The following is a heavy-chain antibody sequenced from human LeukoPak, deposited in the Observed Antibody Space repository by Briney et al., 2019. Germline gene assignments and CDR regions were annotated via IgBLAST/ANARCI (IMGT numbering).Heavy chain of an antibody. J-gene: IGHJ4*02. V-gene: IGHV4-59*02. CDR1: NGAVKNYY. CDR3: ATLVYSGSRYHFDT. Sequence: PSETLSLTCSVSNGAVKNYYWTWIRQPPGQGLEWIGNFLYSGTTTYRASLDGRLIISVDNSKNTVSLRLYSVTAADTAVYYCATLVYSGSRYHFDTWGQGTLVTVSS. CDR2: FLYSGTT. D-gene: IGHD1-26*01.